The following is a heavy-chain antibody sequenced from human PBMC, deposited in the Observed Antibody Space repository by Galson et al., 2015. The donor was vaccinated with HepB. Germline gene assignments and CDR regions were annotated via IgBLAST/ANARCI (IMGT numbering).Heavy chain of an antibody. CDR2: VNGGNGNT. D-gene: IGHD3-22*01. V-gene: IGHV1-3*01. CDR3: ARHKYYFDKVGYFSSFDF. CDR1: GYTFTSLA. Sequence: SVKVSCKASGYTFTSLAIHWVRQAPGQRLEWMGWVNGGNGNTKYSQIFQGRLTITRDTSASTVYMELSSLRSGDTAVYFCARHKYYFDKVGYFSSFDFWGQGTLITVSS. J-gene: IGHJ4*02.